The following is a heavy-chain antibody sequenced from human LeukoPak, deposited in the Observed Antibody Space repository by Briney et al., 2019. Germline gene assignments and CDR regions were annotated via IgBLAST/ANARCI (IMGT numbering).Heavy chain of an antibody. V-gene: IGHV3-53*01. Sequence: GGSLRLSCAASGFTVSSNFMNWVRQAPGKGLEWVSVIYSGGSTYYADSVKGRFTISRDNSKNTLYLQMNSLRAEDTAVYYCAKDNRRDIVVVPAAIGYWGQGTLVTVSS. J-gene: IGHJ4*02. CDR3: AKDNRRDIVVVPAAIGY. CDR1: GFTVSSNF. CDR2: IYSGGST. D-gene: IGHD2-2*02.